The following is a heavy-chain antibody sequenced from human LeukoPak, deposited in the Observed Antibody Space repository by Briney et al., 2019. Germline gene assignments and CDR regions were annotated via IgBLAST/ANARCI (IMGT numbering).Heavy chain of an antibody. D-gene: IGHD4-17*01. Sequence: SVKVSCKASGGTFSSYAISWVRQAPGQGLEWMGGIIPIFGTANYAQKFQGRVTITADESTSTAYMELSSLRSEDTAVYYCARGRGYGDYPRGYYYYYVDVWGKGTTVTVSS. CDR2: IIPIFGTA. CDR3: ARGRGYGDYPRGYYYYYVDV. CDR1: GGTFSSYA. V-gene: IGHV1-69*13. J-gene: IGHJ6*03.